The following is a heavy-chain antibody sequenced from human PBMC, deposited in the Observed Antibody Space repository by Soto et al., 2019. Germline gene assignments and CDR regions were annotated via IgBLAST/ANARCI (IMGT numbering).Heavy chain of an antibody. CDR3: ARGTTTSAFSGMDV. Sequence: QVQLVESGGGVVQPGRSLRLSCAASGFTFSYHALNWVRQAPGKGLEWVAVISYDGDNKYIAESVKGRFTISRDNSKNTVSLQMNSLRTEDTAMYFRARGTTTSAFSGMDVWGQGTTVTVSS. CDR1: GFTFSYHA. CDR2: ISYDGDNK. J-gene: IGHJ6*02. V-gene: IGHV3-30-3*01. D-gene: IGHD1-1*01.